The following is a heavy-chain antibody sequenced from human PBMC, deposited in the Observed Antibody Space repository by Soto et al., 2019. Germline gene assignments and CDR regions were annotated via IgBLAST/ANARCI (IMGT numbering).Heavy chain of an antibody. D-gene: IGHD2-2*01. J-gene: IGHJ4*02. V-gene: IGHV3-23*01. CDR1: GFTFNNYA. CDR2: ITDSGDDT. CDR3: AKLGSSSWSPHYYFDY. Sequence: EVQLLESGGGLVQPGGSLRLSCAASGFTFNNYAMGWVRQAPGKGLAWVSAITDSGDDTYYIDSVKRRFTISRDNSKSTLYLQMNSLRAEDTAIYYCAKLGSSSWSPHYYFDYWGQGTLVTVSS.